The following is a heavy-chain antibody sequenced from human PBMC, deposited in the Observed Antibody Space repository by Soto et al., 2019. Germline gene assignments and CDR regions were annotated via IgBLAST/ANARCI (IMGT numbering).Heavy chain of an antibody. J-gene: IGHJ6*02. CDR3: ARVVDYYDPYYYYGMDV. D-gene: IGHD3-22*01. CDR1: EFTFSTYS. Sequence: EVQLVESGGGLVKPGGSLRLSCAASEFTFSTYSMNWVRQAPGKGLEWVSSISSSSSYIYYADSVKGRFTISRDNAKNSLHLQMNSLSAEDTAVYYCARVVDYYDPYYYYGMDVWGQGTTVTVSS. CDR2: ISSSSSYI. V-gene: IGHV3-21*01.